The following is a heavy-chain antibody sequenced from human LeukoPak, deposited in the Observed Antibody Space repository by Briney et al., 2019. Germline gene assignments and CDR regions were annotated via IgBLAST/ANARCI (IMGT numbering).Heavy chain of an antibody. V-gene: IGHV1-46*01. CDR3: ARDELDYAEAH. CDR2: INPRGGST. Sequence: ASVKVSCKTSGYTFISNYIHWVRQAPGQGLEWMGIINPRGGSTSYAQKFQGRVTMTRDTSTSTVYMELSSLRSEDTAVYYCARDELDYAEAHWGQGTLVTVSS. J-gene: IGHJ4*01. CDR1: GYTFISNY. D-gene: IGHD3-16*01.